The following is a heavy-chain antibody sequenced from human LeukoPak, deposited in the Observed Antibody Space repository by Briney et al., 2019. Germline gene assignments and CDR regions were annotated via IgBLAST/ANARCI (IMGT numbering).Heavy chain of an antibody. CDR1: GFTFSSYE. CDR3: ARVLPGASTYDY. J-gene: IGHJ4*02. Sequence: GGSLRLSCAASGFTFSSYEMNWVRQAPGKGLDYVSAIDGTGSTTYYANSVRGRFTISRDNSKNTLYLQMGSLRVEDMAVYYCARVLPGASTYDYWGRGTLVTVSS. V-gene: IGHV3-64*01. CDR2: IDGTGSTT.